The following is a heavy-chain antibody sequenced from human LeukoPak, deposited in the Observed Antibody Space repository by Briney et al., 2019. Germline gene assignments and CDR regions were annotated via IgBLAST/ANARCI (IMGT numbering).Heavy chain of an antibody. CDR1: GCTLSSYT. CDR2: IIPMFGTI. CDR3: ARMEGD. J-gene: IGHJ4*02. D-gene: IGHD1-1*01. Sequence: ASVKVSCKASGCTLSSYTISWVRQAPGQGLEWMGGIIPMFGTINFAQKFQDRVTLTTDESTTTAYMELSSLRSEDTAVYYCARMEGDWGQGTLVTVSS. V-gene: IGHV1-69*05.